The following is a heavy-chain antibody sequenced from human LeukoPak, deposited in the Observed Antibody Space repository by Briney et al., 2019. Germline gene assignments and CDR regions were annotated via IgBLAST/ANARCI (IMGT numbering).Heavy chain of an antibody. J-gene: IGHJ4*02. Sequence: GASVKVSCKASGHTFSRYGISWVRQAPGQGLEWMGWVSTYNGNTNYAQKLQGRVTMTTDTSTSTAYMELRSLRSDDTAVYYCARDDIVVAPHDYWGQGTLVTVSS. D-gene: IGHD2-15*01. V-gene: IGHV1-18*01. CDR2: VSTYNGNT. CDR1: GHTFSRYG. CDR3: ARDDIVVAPHDY.